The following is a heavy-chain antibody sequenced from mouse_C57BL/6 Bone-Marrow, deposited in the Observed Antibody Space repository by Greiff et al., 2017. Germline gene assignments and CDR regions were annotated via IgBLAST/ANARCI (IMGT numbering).Heavy chain of an antibody. V-gene: IGHV5-9*01. J-gene: IGHJ2*01. Sequence: EVKVVESGGGLVKPGGSLKLSCAASGFTFSSYTMCWVRQTPEKRLEWVATISGGGGNTYYPDSVKGRFTISRDNAKNTLYLQMSSLRSEDTALYYCSRDYYGSRGNYWGQGTTLTVSS. D-gene: IGHD1-1*01. CDR3: SRDYYGSRGNY. CDR2: ISGGGGNT. CDR1: GFTFSSYT.